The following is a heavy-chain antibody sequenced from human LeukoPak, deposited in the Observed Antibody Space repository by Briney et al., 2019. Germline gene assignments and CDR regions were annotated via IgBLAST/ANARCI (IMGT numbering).Heavy chain of an antibody. CDR2: IKQDGSEK. V-gene: IGHV3-7*03. CDR3: AKGPLIEVAGTTWDY. D-gene: IGHD6-19*01. CDR1: GFTFSSYW. Sequence: QSGGSLRLSCAASGFTFSSYWMSWVRQAPGKGLEWVANIKQDGSEKYYVDSVKGRFTISRDNAKNTLYLQMNCLRAEDTAVYYCAKGPLIEVAGTTWDYWGQGTLVTVSS. J-gene: IGHJ4*02.